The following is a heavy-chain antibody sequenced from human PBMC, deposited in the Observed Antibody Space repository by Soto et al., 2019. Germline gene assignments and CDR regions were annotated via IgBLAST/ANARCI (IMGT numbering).Heavy chain of an antibody. Sequence: HEHLVQSGAEVKRPGASLKVSCKASGYSFTGYYIHWVRQAPGQGLEWMGWINPDSGATNYAQNFQGRVTLTSDTSISTASMDLTSLTYDDTAVYYGARGDYGTGGYPFPYFNYWGKGTLVIGSS. CDR1: GYSFTGYY. CDR3: ARGDYGTGGYPFPYFNY. J-gene: IGHJ4*02. D-gene: IGHD2-8*02. V-gene: IGHV1-2*02. CDR2: INPDSGAT.